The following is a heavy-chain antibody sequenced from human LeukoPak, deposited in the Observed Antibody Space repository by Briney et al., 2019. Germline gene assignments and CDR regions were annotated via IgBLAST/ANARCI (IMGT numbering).Heavy chain of an antibody. CDR2: INPNSRVT. D-gene: IGHD4-17*01. Sequence: ASVKVSCKASGYIFTGYYMHWVRQAPGQGLEWMGWINPNSRVTNYAQKFQGRVIMTRDTSISTAYMELSRLRSDDTAVYYCARAWGTTVTTFFDYWGQGTLVTVSS. J-gene: IGHJ4*02. CDR3: ARAWGTTVTTFFDY. V-gene: IGHV1-2*02. CDR1: GYIFTGYY.